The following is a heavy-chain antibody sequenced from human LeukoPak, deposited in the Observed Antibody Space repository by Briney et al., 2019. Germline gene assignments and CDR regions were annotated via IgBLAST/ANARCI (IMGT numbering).Heavy chain of an antibody. J-gene: IGHJ4*02. V-gene: IGHV3-66*01. D-gene: IGHD5-24*01. CDR3: ARSRDGCTFYYFDY. CDR1: GFTVSSNY. Sequence: GGSLRLSCAASGFTVSSNYMSWVRQAPGKGLEWVSVIYSGGSTYYADSVKGRFTISRDNSKNTLYLQMNSLRAEDTAVYYCARSRDGCTFYYFDYWGQGTLVTVSS. CDR2: IYSGGST.